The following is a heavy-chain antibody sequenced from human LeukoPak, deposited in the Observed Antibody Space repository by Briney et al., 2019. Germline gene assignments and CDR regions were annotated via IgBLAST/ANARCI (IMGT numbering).Heavy chain of an antibody. CDR3: ARDAYYDILTGYHEGAFDI. V-gene: IGHV3-20*01. CDR2: INWNGGGT. D-gene: IGHD3-9*01. J-gene: IGHJ3*02. Sequence: PGGSLRLSCAASGFTFDDYGMSWVRQAPGKGLEWVSGINWNGGGTGYADSVKGRFTISRDNAKNSLYLQMNSLRAEDTALYHCARDAYYDILTGYHEGAFDIWGQGTMVTVSS. CDR1: GFTFDDYG.